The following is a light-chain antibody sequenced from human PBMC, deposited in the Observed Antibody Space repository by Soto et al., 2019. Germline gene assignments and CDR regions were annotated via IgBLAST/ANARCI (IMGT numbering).Light chain of an antibody. CDR2: EVT. Sequence: QSALTQPPSASGSPGQSGTISCAGTNSDIGDYNYVSWYQQHPDQVPKLIIYEVTTRPSGVPDRFSGSKSGYTASLTVSDLQPADEAVYYCSSYSGTNANVIFGGGTKLTVL. CDR1: NSDIGDYNY. V-gene: IGLV2-8*01. CDR3: SSYSGTNANVI. J-gene: IGLJ2*01.